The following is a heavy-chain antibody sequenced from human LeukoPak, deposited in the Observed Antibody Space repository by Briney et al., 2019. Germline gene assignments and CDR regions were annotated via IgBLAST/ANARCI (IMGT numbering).Heavy chain of an antibody. CDR1: GGSISSGGYS. CDR2: IYHSGST. D-gene: IGHD3-10*01. V-gene: IGHV4-30-2*01. CDR3: ARDYNDAFDI. Sequence: SGPLSLTCAVSGGSISSGGYSWSWIRQPPGKGLEWIGYIYHSGSTYYNPSLKSRVTISVDRSKNQFSLKLSSVTAADTAVYYCARDYNDAFDIWGQGTMVTVSS. J-gene: IGHJ3*02.